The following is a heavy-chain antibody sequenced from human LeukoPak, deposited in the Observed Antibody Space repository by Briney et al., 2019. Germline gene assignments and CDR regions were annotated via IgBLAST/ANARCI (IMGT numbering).Heavy chain of an antibody. CDR1: GFTVSSNY. J-gene: IGHJ3*02. V-gene: IGHV3-53*01. CDR3: ARAIYGDYAGAFDI. Sequence: GGSLRLSCAASGFTVSSNYMSWVRQAPGKGLEWVSVIYSGGSTYYADSVKGRFTISRDNSKNTLYLQMNSLRAEDTAVSYCARAIYGDYAGAFDIWGQGTMVTVSS. CDR2: IYSGGST. D-gene: IGHD4-17*01.